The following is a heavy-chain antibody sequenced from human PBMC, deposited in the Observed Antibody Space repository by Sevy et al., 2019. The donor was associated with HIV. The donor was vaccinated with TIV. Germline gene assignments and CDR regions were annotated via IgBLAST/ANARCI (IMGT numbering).Heavy chain of an antibody. Sequence: GGSLRLSCSASGFIFSNYGMHWVRQAPGKGLEWVAVISYDGSHKYYSDSVRGRFTISRDNSKNTVSLQMNSLRDEDTGIYYCAKGSKATGSAFDVWGQGKKVIGSS. J-gene: IGHJ3*01. CDR3: AKGSKATGSAFDV. CDR2: ISYDGSHK. CDR1: GFIFSNYG. V-gene: IGHV3-30*18. D-gene: IGHD2-15*01.